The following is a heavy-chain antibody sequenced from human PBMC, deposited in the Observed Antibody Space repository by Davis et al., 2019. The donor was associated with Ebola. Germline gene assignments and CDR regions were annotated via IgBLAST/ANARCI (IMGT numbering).Heavy chain of an antibody. D-gene: IGHD3-3*01. V-gene: IGHV3-7*01. CDR2: IKQDGSEK. CDR3: ARTFYDFWSGSNWFDP. CDR1: GFTFSDYA. J-gene: IGHJ5*02. Sequence: PGGSLRLSCEASGFTFSDYAMSWVRQAPGKGLEWVANIKQDGSEKYYVDSVKGRFTISRDNAKNSLYLQMNSLRAEDTAVYYCARTFYDFWSGSNWFDPWGQGTLVTVSS.